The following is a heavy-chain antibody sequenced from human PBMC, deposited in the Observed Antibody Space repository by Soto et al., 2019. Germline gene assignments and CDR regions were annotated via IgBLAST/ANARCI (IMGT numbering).Heavy chain of an antibody. CDR1: GGSISSGGYY. CDR3: ARESTIFGVVEGPSWFDP. J-gene: IGHJ5*02. D-gene: IGHD3-3*01. Sequence: SETLSLTCTVSGGSISSGGYYWSWIRQHPGKGLEWIGYIYYSGSTYYNPSLKSRVTISVDTSKNQFSLKLSSVTAADTAVYYCARESTIFGVVEGPSWFDPWGQGTLVTVSS. CDR2: IYYSGST. V-gene: IGHV4-31*03.